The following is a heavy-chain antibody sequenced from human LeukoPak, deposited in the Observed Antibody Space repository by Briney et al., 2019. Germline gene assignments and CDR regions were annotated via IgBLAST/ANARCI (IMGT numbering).Heavy chain of an antibody. CDR1: GGSISSRSCY. Sequence: SETLSLTCTVSGGSISSRSCYWGWIRQPPGKGLEWIGSMYYGGRTYHNPSLKSRVTISVDTAKDQFSLKLSSVTAADTAVYYCARIKYYDSPEGGDYYDYWGQGTLVTVSS. CDR2: MYYGGRT. CDR3: ARIKYYDSPEGGDYYDY. D-gene: IGHD3-22*01. J-gene: IGHJ4*02. V-gene: IGHV4-39*01.